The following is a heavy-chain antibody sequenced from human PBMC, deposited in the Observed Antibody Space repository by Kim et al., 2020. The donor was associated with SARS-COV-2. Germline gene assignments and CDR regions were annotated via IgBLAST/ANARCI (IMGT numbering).Heavy chain of an antibody. J-gene: IGHJ6*04. V-gene: IGHV3-48*02. CDR1: GFTFSTYS. D-gene: IGHD3-10*01. CDR3: ARESRITMVRGVIIPGYGMDV. CDR2: ISSSSSTI. Sequence: GGSLRLSCAASGFTFSTYSMNWVRQAPGKGLEWVSYISSSSSTIYYEDAVKGRFTISRDNAKNSLYLQMNSLRDEETAVYYCARESRITMVRGVIIPGYGMDVWGKGNTVTVSS.